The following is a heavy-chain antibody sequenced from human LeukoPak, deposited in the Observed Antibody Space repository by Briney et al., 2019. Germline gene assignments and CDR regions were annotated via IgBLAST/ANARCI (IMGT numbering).Heavy chain of an antibody. J-gene: IGHJ6*02. CDR3: ARGGGLDV. D-gene: IGHD3-16*01. CDR1: GFTFSSYW. Sequence: GGSLRLSWAASGFTFSSYWMNWARQAPGKGLEWVASINHNGNVNYYVDSVKGRFTISRDNAKNSLYLQMGNLRAEDTAVYFCARGGGLDVWGQGATVTASS. V-gene: IGHV3-7*03. CDR2: INHNGNVN.